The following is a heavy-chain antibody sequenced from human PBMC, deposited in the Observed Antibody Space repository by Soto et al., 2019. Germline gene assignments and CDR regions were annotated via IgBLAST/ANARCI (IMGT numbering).Heavy chain of an antibody. CDR2: INHSGST. Sequence: SETLSLTCAVYGGSFSGYYWSWIRQPPGKGLEWIGEINHSGSTNYNPSLKSRVTISVDTSKNQFSLKLSSVTAADTAVYYCARGPPKVGVVTLFDPWGQGTLVTVSS. CDR3: ARGPPKVGVVTLFDP. J-gene: IGHJ5*02. CDR1: GGSFSGYY. D-gene: IGHD3-3*01. V-gene: IGHV4-34*01.